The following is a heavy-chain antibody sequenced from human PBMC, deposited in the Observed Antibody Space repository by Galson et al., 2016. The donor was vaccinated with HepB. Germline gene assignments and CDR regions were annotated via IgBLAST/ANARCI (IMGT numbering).Heavy chain of an antibody. CDR2: IHPDDSDT. CDR1: GYSFTNYW. V-gene: IGHV5-51*01. D-gene: IGHD6-19*01. Sequence: QSGAEVKKPGESLKISCKGSGYSFTNYWIGWVRQMPGKGLEWMGMIHPDDSDTKYSPSFQGQVTMSADKSISTAYLQWSSLKASDTAMYYCARFSGIGWGSIDYWGQGTLVTVSS. J-gene: IGHJ4*02. CDR3: ARFSGIGWGSIDY.